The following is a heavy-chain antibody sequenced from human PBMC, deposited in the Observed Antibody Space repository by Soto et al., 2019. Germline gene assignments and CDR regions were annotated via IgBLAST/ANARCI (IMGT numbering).Heavy chain of an antibody. CDR3: ARMGLHLGELSRNWFDP. CDR1: GGSITGANYY. CDR2: IYSSGTT. J-gene: IGHJ5*02. V-gene: IGHV4-31*03. D-gene: IGHD3-16*02. Sequence: QVQLQESGPGLVKPSQTLSLSCSISGGSITGANYYWTWIRLFPGKGLEWIGYIYSSGTTHYNRSLKGRGTISLDTSNNQFSLEVKSATAADTAVYYCARMGLHLGELSRNWFDPWGQGSLVTVSS.